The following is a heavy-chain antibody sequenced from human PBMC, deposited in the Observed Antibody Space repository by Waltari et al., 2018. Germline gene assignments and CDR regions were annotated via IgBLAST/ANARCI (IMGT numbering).Heavy chain of an antibody. CDR3: ARGTQATVTTNLFDY. CDR1: GGSFSGYY. V-gene: IGHV4-34*01. D-gene: IGHD4-17*01. Sequence: QVQLQQWGAGLLKPSETLSLTSAVDGGSFSGYYWSWIRHAPGKGLEWIGEINHSGSTNYNPSLKSRVTISVDTSKNQFSLKLSSVTAADTAVYYCARGTQATVTTNLFDYWGQGTLVTVSS. J-gene: IGHJ4*02. CDR2: INHSGST.